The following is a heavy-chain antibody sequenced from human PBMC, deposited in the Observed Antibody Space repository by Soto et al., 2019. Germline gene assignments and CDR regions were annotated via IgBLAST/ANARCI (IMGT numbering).Heavy chain of an antibody. V-gene: IGHV3-30*18. Sequence: PGGSLRLSCAASGFTFSSYGMHWVRQAPGKGLEWVAVISYDGSNKYYADSVKGRFTISRDNSKNTLYLQMNSLRAEDTAVYYCAKLLNSGKSWHYFDSWGQGTLVTVSS. CDR2: ISYDGSNK. CDR3: AKLLNSGKSWHYFDS. J-gene: IGHJ4*02. D-gene: IGHD3-10*01. CDR1: GFTFSSYG.